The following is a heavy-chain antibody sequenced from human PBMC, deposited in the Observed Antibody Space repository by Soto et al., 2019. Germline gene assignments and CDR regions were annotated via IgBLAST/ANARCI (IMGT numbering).Heavy chain of an antibody. CDR2: IYSGGYT. V-gene: IGHV3-53*01. J-gene: IGHJ4*02. CDR3: ATRAGGGGY. Sequence: EVQLVESGGGLIQPGGSLRLSCAVSGFTVSNNYMSWVRQAPGKGLEGVSVIYSGGYTAYGDSVKGRFTISRDNSKNKLYFQMKSLSAAARAFYYWATRAGGGGYGGQGTLVTVSS. CDR1: GFTVSNNY. D-gene: IGHD3-10*01.